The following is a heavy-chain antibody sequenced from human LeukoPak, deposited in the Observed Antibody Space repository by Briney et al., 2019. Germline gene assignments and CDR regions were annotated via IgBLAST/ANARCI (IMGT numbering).Heavy chain of an antibody. V-gene: IGHV3-66*02. Sequence: GGSLRLSCAASGFTVSSNYMSWVRQAPGKGLEWVSVIYSGGSTYYADSVKGRFAISRDNSKNTLYLQMNSLRAEDTAVYYCARGLGIQTFDYWGQGTLVTVSS. D-gene: IGHD5-18*01. J-gene: IGHJ4*02. CDR1: GFTVSSNY. CDR2: IYSGGST. CDR3: ARGLGIQTFDY.